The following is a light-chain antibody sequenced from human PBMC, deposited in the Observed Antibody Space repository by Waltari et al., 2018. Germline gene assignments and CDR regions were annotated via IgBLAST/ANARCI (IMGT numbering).Light chain of an antibody. CDR2: RNN. Sequence: QSVLTQPPSASGTPGQRVTISCSGSSSNIGSNYVYWYQQLPGTAPKLLIYRNNPRPSGVADRFSGSKSGTSASLAISGLRSEDEADYYCAAWDDSLRGVVFGGGTKLTVL. CDR1: SSNIGSNY. V-gene: IGLV1-47*01. J-gene: IGLJ2*01. CDR3: AAWDDSLRGVV.